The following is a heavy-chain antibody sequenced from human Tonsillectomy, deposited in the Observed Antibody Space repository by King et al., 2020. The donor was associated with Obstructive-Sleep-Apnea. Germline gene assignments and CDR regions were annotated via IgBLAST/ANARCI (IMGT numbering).Heavy chain of an antibody. D-gene: IGHD3-10*01. Sequence: VQLVESGGGLVQPGRALRLSCAASGFTVDDYSMHWVRQAPGKGLEWVSGISWDCGSICYAGSVKGRFTISRDNAKNSLFLQMNSLRAEDTALYYCAKDIRPYGSGSYCDYWGQGTLVTVSS. V-gene: IGHV3-9*01. J-gene: IGHJ4*02. CDR3: AKDIRPYGSGSYCDY. CDR1: GFTVDDYS. CDR2: ISWDCGSI.